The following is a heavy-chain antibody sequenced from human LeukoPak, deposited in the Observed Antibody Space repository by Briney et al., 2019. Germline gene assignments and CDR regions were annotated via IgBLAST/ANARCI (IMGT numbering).Heavy chain of an antibody. Sequence: SVKVSCKASGGTLSSYAVSWVRQAPGQGLEWMGTIIPILGTANYAQRFQARVTMTADESTSTAYMELSSLKSEDTAVYYCARKNNWYFDLWGRGTLVTVSS. CDR3: ARKNNWYFDL. D-gene: IGHD2/OR15-2a*01. J-gene: IGHJ2*01. V-gene: IGHV1-69*11. CDR1: GGTLSSYA. CDR2: IIPILGTA.